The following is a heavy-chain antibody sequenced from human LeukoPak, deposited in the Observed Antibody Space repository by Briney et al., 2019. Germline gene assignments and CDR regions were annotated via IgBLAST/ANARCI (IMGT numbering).Heavy chain of an antibody. CDR2: INPNRVGT. D-gene: IGHD4-17*01. V-gene: IGHV1-2*02. CDR3: ARDPPDYGDSPGYYYYGMDV. J-gene: IGHJ6*02. CDR1: GYTFTGYY. Sequence: ASVKVSCKASGYTFTGYYMHWVRQAPGQGLEWMGWINPNRVGTNYAQKFQGRVTMTRDTSISTAYMELSRLRSDDTAVYYCARDPPDYGDSPGYYYYGMDVWGQGTTVTVSS.